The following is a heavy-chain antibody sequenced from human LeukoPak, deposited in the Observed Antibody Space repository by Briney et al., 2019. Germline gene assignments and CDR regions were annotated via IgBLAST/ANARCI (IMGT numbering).Heavy chain of an antibody. D-gene: IGHD3-22*01. Sequence: GGSLRLSCAASGFTFSSYWMHWVRQAPGKGLVWVSRINSDGSSTSYADSVKGRFTISRDNAKNSLYLQMNSLRAEDTAVYYCAREAQEYYYDSSVDYWGQGTLVTVSS. CDR3: AREAQEYYYDSSVDY. CDR1: GFTFSSYW. V-gene: IGHV3-74*01. J-gene: IGHJ4*02. CDR2: INSDGSST.